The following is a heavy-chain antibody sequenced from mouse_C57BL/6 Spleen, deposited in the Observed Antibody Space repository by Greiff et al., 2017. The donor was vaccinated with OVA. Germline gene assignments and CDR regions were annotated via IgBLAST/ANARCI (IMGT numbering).Heavy chain of an antibody. Sequence: VNVVESGAELVRPGASVKLSCKASGYTFTDYYINWVKQRPGQGLEWIARIYPGSGNTYYNEKFKGKATLTAEKSSSTAYMQLSSLTSEDSAVYFCAREGGYGNYYFDYWGQGTTLTVSS. J-gene: IGHJ2*01. D-gene: IGHD2-1*01. V-gene: IGHV1-76*01. CDR2: IYPGSGNT. CDR1: GYTFTDYY. CDR3: AREGGYGNYYFDY.